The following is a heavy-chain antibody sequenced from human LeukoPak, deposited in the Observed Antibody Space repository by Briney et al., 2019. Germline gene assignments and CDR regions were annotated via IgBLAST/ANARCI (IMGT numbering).Heavy chain of an antibody. CDR3: ARPRIAVAGYDAFDI. D-gene: IGHD6-19*01. V-gene: IGHV3-30*03. J-gene: IGHJ3*02. Sequence: GGSLRLSCAASGFTFSTYWMSWVRQAPGKGLEWVAVISYDGSNKYYADSVKGRFTISRDNSKNTLYLQMNSLRAEDTAVYYCARPRIAVAGYDAFDIWGQGTMVTVSS. CDR1: GFTFSTYW. CDR2: ISYDGSNK.